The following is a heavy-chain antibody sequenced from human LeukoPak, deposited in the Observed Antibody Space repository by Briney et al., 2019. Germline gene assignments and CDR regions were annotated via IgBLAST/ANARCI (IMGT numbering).Heavy chain of an antibody. V-gene: IGHV4-39*07. CDR1: RASLTSTGYC. J-gene: IGHJ6*03. Sequence: SETLSLTCNVSRASLTSTGYCWASLRQHPGRGLESNEVIYYIGNPYYTPPLRSRVTLSCDTPHSNFHCSLKLSSGTAADPAVYYCAREVYAFNSYLDFWGKGTTVTVSS. D-gene: IGHD2-8*01. CDR2: IYYIGNP. CDR3: AREVYAFNSYLDF.